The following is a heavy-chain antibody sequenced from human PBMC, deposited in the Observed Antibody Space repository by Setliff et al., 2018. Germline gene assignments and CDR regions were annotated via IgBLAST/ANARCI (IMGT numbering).Heavy chain of an antibody. Sequence: PSETLSLTCSVSGDSMSGASIWSWIRQPPGRGLEFMGYVFPNGPSVHYNPSLKSRVTMSVDKSKNQFSLKLSSVTAADTAVYYCARGGERYYSASWGQGTLVTVSS. V-gene: IGHV4-59*12. D-gene: IGHD1-20*01. CDR1: GDSMSGAS. CDR2: VFPNGPS. CDR3: ARGGERYYSAS. J-gene: IGHJ4*02.